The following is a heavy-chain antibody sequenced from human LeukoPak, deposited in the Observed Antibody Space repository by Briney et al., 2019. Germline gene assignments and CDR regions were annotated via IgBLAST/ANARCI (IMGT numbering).Heavy chain of an antibody. CDR1: GFTFSDYF. CDR3: AAGYTSGLSAY. D-gene: IGHD6-19*01. CDR2: ISSSSTTI. V-gene: IGHV3-11*01. Sequence: GGSLKLSCAASGFTFSDYFMGWIRQAPGTGLEWVSYISSSSTTIYYADSVKGRFTISRDNAKNSVFLQMNSLRADDTAVYYCAAGYTSGLSAYWGQGTLVTVSS. J-gene: IGHJ4*02.